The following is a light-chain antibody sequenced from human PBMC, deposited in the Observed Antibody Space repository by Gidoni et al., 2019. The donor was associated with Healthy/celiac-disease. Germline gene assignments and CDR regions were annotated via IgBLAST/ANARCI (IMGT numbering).Light chain of an antibody. CDR3: SSYTSSSTLV. CDR2: EVS. Sequence: QSALTQAASVSGYPGQPSTISCTGTSSDVGGYNYVSWYQHHPGKAPKLKIYEVSNRPSGVSNRFSGSKSGNTASRTISGLQAEDEADYYCSSYTSSSTLVFGGGTKLTVL. CDR1: SSDVGGYNY. V-gene: IGLV2-14*01. J-gene: IGLJ2*01.